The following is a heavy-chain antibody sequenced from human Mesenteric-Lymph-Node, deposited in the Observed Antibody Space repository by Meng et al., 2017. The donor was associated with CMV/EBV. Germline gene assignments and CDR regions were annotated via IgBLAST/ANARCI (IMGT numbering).Heavy chain of an antibody. D-gene: IGHD3-9*01. CDR3: ARDWDLTGYSTPDY. V-gene: IGHV3-30-3*01. Sequence: GGSLRLSCAASGFTFSSYAMHWVRQAPGKGLEWVAVISYDGSNKYYADSVKGRFTISRDNSKNTLYLQMNSLRAEDTAVYYCARDWDLTGYSTPDYWGQGTLVTVSS. CDR2: ISYDGSNK. CDR1: GFTFSSYA. J-gene: IGHJ4*02.